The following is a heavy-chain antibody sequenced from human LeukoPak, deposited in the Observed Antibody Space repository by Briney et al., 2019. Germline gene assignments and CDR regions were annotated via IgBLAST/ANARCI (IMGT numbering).Heavy chain of an antibody. V-gene: IGHV4-34*01. CDR1: GGSFSGYY. Sequence: SETLSLTCAVYGGSFSGYYWSWIRQPPGKGLEWIGEINHSGSTNYNPSLKSRVTISVDTSKNQFSLKLSSVTAADTAVYYCARVATVTRWGQGTLVTVSS. CDR3: ARVATVTR. D-gene: IGHD4-17*01. J-gene: IGHJ4*02. CDR2: INHSGST.